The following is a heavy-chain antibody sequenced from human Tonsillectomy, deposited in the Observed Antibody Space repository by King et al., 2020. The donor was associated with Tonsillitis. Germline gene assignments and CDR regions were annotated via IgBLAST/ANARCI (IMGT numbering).Heavy chain of an antibody. CDR1: GGSISSSSYY. CDR3: AIGSRLGIYYFDY. CDR2: IYYSGST. Sequence: LQLQESGPGLVKPSETLSLTCTVSGGSISSSSYYWGWIRQPPGKGLEWIGSIYYSGSTYYNPSLKSRVTMSVDTSNNQFSLKLSSVTAADTAVYYCAIGSRLGIYYFDYWGQGTLVTVSS. J-gene: IGHJ4*02. V-gene: IGHV4-39*01. D-gene: IGHD3-10*01.